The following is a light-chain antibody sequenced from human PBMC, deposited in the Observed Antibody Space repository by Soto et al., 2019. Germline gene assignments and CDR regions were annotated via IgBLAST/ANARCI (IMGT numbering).Light chain of an antibody. Sequence: EIVMTQTQGTLSVSPGERATLSCRASQSVSNNLAWYQQKPGQAPRLLIYAASTRATGIPARFSGSGSGTEFTLTISSLQSEDFVVYYCQQYNNWPPITFGQGTRLEIK. CDR2: AAS. CDR1: QSVSNN. CDR3: QQYNNWPPIT. V-gene: IGKV3-15*01. J-gene: IGKJ5*01.